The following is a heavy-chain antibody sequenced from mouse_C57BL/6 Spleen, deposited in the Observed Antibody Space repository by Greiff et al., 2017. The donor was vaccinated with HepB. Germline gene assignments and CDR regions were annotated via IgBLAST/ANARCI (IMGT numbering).Heavy chain of an antibody. J-gene: IGHJ4*01. V-gene: IGHV1-54*01. CDR2: INPGSGGT. Sequence: VHLVESGAELVRPGTSVKVSCKASGYAFTNYLIEWVKQRPGQGLEWIGVINPGSGGTNYNEKFKGKATLTADKSSSTAYMQLSSLTSEDSAVYFCSIYYGHAMDYWGQGTSVTVSS. D-gene: IGHD2-1*01. CDR1: GYAFTNYL. CDR3: SIYYGHAMDY.